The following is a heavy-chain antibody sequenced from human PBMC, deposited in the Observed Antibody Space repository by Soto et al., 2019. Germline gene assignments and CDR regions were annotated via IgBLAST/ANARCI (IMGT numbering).Heavy chain of an antibody. J-gene: IGHJ4*02. CDR1: GLTFSNYA. Sequence: EVRILESGGGLVKPGGSLRLSCATSGLTFSNYAMSWVSQAPGGGLEWVSSMSGSSSTTYYADSVRGRFTISRDRSKNTLYLQMSSLRAEDTALYYCAKNQERELPRVIDFWGQGTLVTVSS. D-gene: IGHD1-7*01. CDR2: MSGSSSTT. V-gene: IGHV3-23*01. CDR3: AKNQERELPRVIDF.